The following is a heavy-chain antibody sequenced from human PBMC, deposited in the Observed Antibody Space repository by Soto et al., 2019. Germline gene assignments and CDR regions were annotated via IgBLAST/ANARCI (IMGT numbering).Heavy chain of an antibody. D-gene: IGHD3-3*01. CDR1: GYTVTTYD. Sequence: QVQLVQSGAEVKKPGASVKISCKASGYTVTTYDINWVRQATGQGLEWMGWMNPNNGKTGYAQKFQGRVTMTRDTSISTVYLELSSVRSEDTAVYYCAIRKERSGPIYFDYWGQGTLVTVSS. V-gene: IGHV1-8*01. J-gene: IGHJ4*02. CDR3: AIRKERSGPIYFDY. CDR2: MNPNNGKT.